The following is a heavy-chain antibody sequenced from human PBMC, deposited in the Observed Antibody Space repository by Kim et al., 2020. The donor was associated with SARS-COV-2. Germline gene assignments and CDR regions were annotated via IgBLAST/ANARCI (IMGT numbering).Heavy chain of an antibody. D-gene: IGHD2-15*01. Sequence: NYAQKRQGRVTMTTATSTSTAYMELRSLRSDDTAVYYCARDCSGGSCYGYWGQGTLVTVSS. CDR3: ARDCSGGSCYGY. V-gene: IGHV1-18*01. J-gene: IGHJ4*02.